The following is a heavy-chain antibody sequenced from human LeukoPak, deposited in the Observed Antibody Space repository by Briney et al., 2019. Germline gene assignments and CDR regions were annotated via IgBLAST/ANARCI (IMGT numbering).Heavy chain of an antibody. CDR1: GGSISSSNW. CDR2: IYHSGST. Sequence: SGTLSLTCAVSGGSISSSNWWSWVRQPPGKGLEWIGEIYHSGSTNYNPSLKSRVTISVDTSKNQFSLKLSSVTAADTAVYYCARLSGYRIESAFDIWGQGTMVTVSS. J-gene: IGHJ3*02. V-gene: IGHV4-4*02. CDR3: ARLSGYRIESAFDI. D-gene: IGHD3-16*02.